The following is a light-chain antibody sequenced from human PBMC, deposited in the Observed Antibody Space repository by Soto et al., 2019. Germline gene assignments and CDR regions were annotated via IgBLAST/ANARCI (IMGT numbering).Light chain of an antibody. CDR1: QSIGSN. CDR3: QHYTNWPPIT. Sequence: ILMTQSPVTLSVSPGDSATLSCRASQSIGSNLAWYQQKPGHAPRLLIYAASTRVTGLPGRFSGRGSGTEFTLTIIGLQSEDFAIYYGQHYTNWPPITFGQGTRLEIK. V-gene: IGKV3-15*01. CDR2: AAS. J-gene: IGKJ5*01.